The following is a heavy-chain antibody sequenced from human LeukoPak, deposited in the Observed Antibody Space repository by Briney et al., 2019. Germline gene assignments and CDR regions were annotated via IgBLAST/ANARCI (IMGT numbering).Heavy chain of an antibody. CDR2: MNPNSGGT. Sequence: EASVKVSCKASGYTFTGYYIHWVRQAPGQGLEWMAWMNPNSGGTSYAQKFQGRVTMTRDTSISTAYMELSRLRFDDTAVYYCARNKEGKSLDYWGQGTLVTVSS. CDR1: GYTFTGYY. CDR3: ARNKEGKSLDY. V-gene: IGHV1-2*02. J-gene: IGHJ4*02.